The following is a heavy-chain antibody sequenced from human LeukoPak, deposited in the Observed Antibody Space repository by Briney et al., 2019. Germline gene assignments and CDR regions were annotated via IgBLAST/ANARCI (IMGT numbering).Heavy chain of an antibody. V-gene: IGHV1-69*04. J-gene: IGHJ4*02. Sequence: SVKVSCKASGGTFSSYAISWVRQAPGQGLEWMGGIIPILGIANYAQKFQGRVTITADKSTSTAYMELSSLRSEDTAVYYCARAQPLFGRVGSGAFDYWGQGTLVTVSS. CDR1: GGTFSSYA. CDR3: ARAQPLFGRVGSGAFDY. D-gene: IGHD3-10*01. CDR2: IIPILGIA.